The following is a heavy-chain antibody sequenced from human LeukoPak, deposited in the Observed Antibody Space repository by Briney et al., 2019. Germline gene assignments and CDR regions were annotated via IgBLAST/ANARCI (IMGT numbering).Heavy chain of an antibody. J-gene: IGHJ4*02. CDR2: IRSNGDTA. CDR1: GFTFSRIA. Sequence: SGGSLRLSCAASGFTFSRIAMTWVRPAPGKGLEWVSTIRSNGDTAYNADSVRGRFAISRDNSKNALFLQMNSLRVEDTAIYYCAKGQELDDGVFDSWGQGTLVTVSS. CDR3: AKGQELDDGVFDS. D-gene: IGHD1-1*01. V-gene: IGHV3-23*01.